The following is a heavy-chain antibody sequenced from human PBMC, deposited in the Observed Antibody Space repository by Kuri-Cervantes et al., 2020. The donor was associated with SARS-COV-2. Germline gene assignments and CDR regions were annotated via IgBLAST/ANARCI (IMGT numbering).Heavy chain of an antibody. V-gene: IGHV4-39*01. J-gene: IGHJ4*02. D-gene: IGHD6-19*01. CDR3: ARRGAVAGTVPFFDY. CDR2: IYYSGST. Sequence: SETLSFTCTVSGGSISSSSYYWGWIRQPPGKGLEWIGSIYYSGSTYYNPSLKSRVTISVDTSKNQFSLKLSSVTAADTAVYYCARRGAVAGTVPFFDYWGQGTLVTVSS. CDR1: GGSISSSSYY.